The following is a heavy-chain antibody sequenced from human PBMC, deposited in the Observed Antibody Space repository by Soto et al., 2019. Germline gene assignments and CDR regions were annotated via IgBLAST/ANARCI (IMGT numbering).Heavy chain of an antibody. J-gene: IGHJ6*02. D-gene: IGHD2-2*01. Sequence: QVQLVESGGGVVQPGRSLRLSCAASGFTFSSYGMHWVRQAPGKGLEWVAVIWYDGSNKYYADSVKGRFTISRDNSENTLYLQMNSLRAEDTAVYYCARDGGDIVVVPAAIHRGYYYYYGMDVWGQGTTVTVSS. V-gene: IGHV3-33*01. CDR2: IWYDGSNK. CDR3: ARDGGDIVVVPAAIHRGYYYYYGMDV. CDR1: GFTFSSYG.